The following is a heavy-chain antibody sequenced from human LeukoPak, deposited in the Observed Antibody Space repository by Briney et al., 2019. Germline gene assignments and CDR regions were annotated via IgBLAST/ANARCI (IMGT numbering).Heavy chain of an antibody. Sequence: GESLRLSCATSGFTFDHHSMHWVRQPPGKGLEWVSLITWDSSRTHYSGSVEGRFTISRDNSKSSLYLQMDSLRTEDTALYYCAKNNAGGDYYHRWGQGTLVTVS. D-gene: IGHD2-21*01. CDR2: ITWDSSRT. J-gene: IGHJ4*02. V-gene: IGHV3-43*01. CDR1: GFTFDHHS. CDR3: AKNNAGGDYYHR.